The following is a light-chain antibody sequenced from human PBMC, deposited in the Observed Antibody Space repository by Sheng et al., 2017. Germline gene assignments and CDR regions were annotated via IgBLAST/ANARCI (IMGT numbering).Light chain of an antibody. Sequence: DIQMTQSPSTLSASVGDRVTITCRASQSISSWLAWYQQKPGKAPKLLIYKASSLESGVPSRFSGSGSGTEFTLTISSLQPDDFATYYCQQYNSYPWTFGKDQGGN. CDR1: QSISSW. V-gene: IGKV1-5*03. CDR3: QQYNSYPWT. CDR2: KAS. J-gene: IGKJ1*01.